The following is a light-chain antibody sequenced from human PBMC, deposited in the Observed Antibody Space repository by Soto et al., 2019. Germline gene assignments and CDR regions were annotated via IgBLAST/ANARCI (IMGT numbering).Light chain of an antibody. J-gene: IGKJ1*01. CDR3: QQYNNWPRT. CDR2: GAS. CDR1: QSVSSN. V-gene: IGKV3-15*01. Sequence: EIVMRQSPATLSVSPGERATLSCRASQSVSSNLAWYQQKPGQAPRLLIYGASTRATGIPARFSGSGSETEFTLTISSLQSEDFAVYYCQQYNNWPRTFGQGTKVEIK.